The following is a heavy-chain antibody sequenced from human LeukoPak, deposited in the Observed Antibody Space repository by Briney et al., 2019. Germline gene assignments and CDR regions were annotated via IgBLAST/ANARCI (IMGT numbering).Heavy chain of an antibody. V-gene: IGHV3-48*03. CDR1: GFTFSSYE. CDR2: ISSSGSTI. Sequence: GGSLRLSCAASGFTFSSYEMNWVRQAPGKGLEWVSYISSSGSTIYYADSVKGRFTISRDNAKNSLYLQMNSLRAEDTAVYYCARSGYYYGMDVWGKGTTVTVSS. J-gene: IGHJ6*04. CDR3: ARSGYYYGMDV.